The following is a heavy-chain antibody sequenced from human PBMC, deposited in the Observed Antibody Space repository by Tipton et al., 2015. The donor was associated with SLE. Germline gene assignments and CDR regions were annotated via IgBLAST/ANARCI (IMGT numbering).Heavy chain of an antibody. CDR1: GGSISGYY. CDR3: ARGYSYGFLDYYYMDV. D-gene: IGHD5-18*01. Sequence: LRLSCTVSGGSISGYYWSWFRQPPGKGLEWIGYIYYSGNTKYNPSLKSRVTISPDTSRTQFSLKLSSVTATDTAVYYCARGYSYGFLDYYYMDVWGKGTTVTVSS. J-gene: IGHJ6*03. CDR2: IYYSGNT. V-gene: IGHV4-59*08.